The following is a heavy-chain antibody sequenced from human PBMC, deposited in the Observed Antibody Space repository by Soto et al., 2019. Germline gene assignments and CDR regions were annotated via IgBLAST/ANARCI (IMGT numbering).Heavy chain of an antibody. J-gene: IGHJ5*02. D-gene: IGHD4-4*01. CDR1: GDSISGSPYY. CDR2: VYYSGTS. CDR3: AHIRDYNNYGWFDP. Sequence: WETPSLTCVVAGDSISGSPYYWAWIRQPPGKALEWIGSVYYSGTSYRNPSLKSRTTLSVDRSKNQFSLQLSSVTAADTAVYYCAHIRDYNNYGWFDPWGPGSLVTVSS. V-gene: IGHV4-39*05.